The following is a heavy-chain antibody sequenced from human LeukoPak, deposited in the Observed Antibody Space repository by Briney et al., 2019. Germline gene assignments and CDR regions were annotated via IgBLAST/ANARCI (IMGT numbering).Heavy chain of an antibody. J-gene: IGHJ4*02. CDR1: GFKFDDYG. D-gene: IGHD1-1*01. Sequence: QSGGSLRLSCTASGFKFDDYGMTWVRQAPGKGLEWVSSISASDVSTYYADSVKGRFTISRDNSKNMLYLQMNSLRAEDTAVYYCAYYHVNEEPPTFWGQGTLVTVSS. CDR2: ISASDVST. CDR3: AYYHVNEEPPTF. V-gene: IGHV3-23*01.